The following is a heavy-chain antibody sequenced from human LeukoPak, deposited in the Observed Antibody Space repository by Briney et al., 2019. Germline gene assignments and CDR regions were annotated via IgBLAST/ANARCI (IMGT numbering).Heavy chain of an antibody. D-gene: IGHD3-10*01. CDR3: AKLKDYYGSGSHITRSFDY. CDR1: GFTFSSYG. V-gene: IGHV3-30*02. CDR2: IRYDGSNK. J-gene: IGHJ4*02. Sequence: GGSLRLXCAASGFTFSSYGVHWVRQAPGKGLEWVAFIRYDGSNKYYADSVKGRFTISRDNSKNTLYLQMNSLRAEDTAVYYCAKLKDYYGSGSHITRSFDYWGQGTLVTVSS.